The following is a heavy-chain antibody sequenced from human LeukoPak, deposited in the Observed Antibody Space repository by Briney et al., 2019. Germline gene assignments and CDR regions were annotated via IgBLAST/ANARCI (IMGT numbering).Heavy chain of an antibody. J-gene: IGHJ4*02. Sequence: GRSLRLSCAASGFTFSSYGMHWVRQAPGKGLEWVAVIWYDGSNKYYADSVKGRFTISRDNSKNTLYLQMNSLRAEDTAVYYCARGRGASRDGFNNYVDYWGQGTLVTVSS. CDR3: ARGRGASRDGFNNYVDY. V-gene: IGHV3-33*01. CDR1: GFTFSSYG. CDR2: IWYDGSNK. D-gene: IGHD5-24*01.